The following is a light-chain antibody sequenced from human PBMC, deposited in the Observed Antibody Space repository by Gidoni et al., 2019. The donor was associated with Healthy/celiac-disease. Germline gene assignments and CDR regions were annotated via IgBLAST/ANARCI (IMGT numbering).Light chain of an antibody. J-gene: IGKJ2*01. Sequence: DIVMTQSPDSLAVSLRVRATINCKSSQSVLYSSNNKNYLAWYQQKPGQPPKLLIYCASTREAGVPDRFSGSGSGTDFTLTISSLQAEDVAVYYCQQYYSTQYTFGQGTKLEIK. CDR2: CAS. CDR1: QSVLYSSNNKNY. CDR3: QQYYSTQYT. V-gene: IGKV4-1*01.